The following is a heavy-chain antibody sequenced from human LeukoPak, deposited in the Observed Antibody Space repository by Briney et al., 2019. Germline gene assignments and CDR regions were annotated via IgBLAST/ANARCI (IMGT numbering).Heavy chain of an antibody. CDR1: GGTFSSYA. CDR3: ARDGFDFGVVKEFDP. Sequence: ASVKVSCKASGGTFSSYAISWVRQAPGQGLEWMGGTIPIFGTANYAQKFQGRVTITADESTSTAYMELSSLRSEDTAVYYCARDGFDFGVVKEFDPWGQGTLVTVSS. CDR2: TIPIFGTA. D-gene: IGHD3-3*01. V-gene: IGHV1-69*13. J-gene: IGHJ5*02.